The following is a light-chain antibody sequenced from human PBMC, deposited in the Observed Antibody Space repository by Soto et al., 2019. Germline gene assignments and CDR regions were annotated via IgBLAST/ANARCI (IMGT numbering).Light chain of an antibody. CDR3: MQALQTPPT. Sequence: DIVMTQSPLSLPVTPGEPASISCRSSQSLLHSNGYNYLDWYLQKPGQSPQLLIYLGSNRASGVPDRFSGSGSGTDLTLKISRVEAEDVAVYYCMQALQTPPTFGGGTKVQIK. CDR2: LGS. CDR1: QSLLHSNGYNY. J-gene: IGKJ4*01. V-gene: IGKV2-28*01.